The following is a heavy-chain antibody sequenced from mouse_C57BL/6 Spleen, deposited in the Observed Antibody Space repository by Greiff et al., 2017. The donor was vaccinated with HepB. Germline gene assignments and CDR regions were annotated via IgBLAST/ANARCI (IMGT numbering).Heavy chain of an antibody. D-gene: IGHD2-3*01. CDR3: ARTYDDGYTYYAMDY. CDR1: GYTFTSYW. J-gene: IGHJ4*01. CDR2: IDPSDSYT. Sequence: QVHVKQPGAELVMPGASVKLSCKASGYTFTSYWMHWVKQRPGQGLEWIGEIDPSDSYTNYNQKFKGKSTLTVDKSSSTAYMQLSSLTSEDSAVYYCARTYDDGYTYYAMDYWGQGTSVTVSS. V-gene: IGHV1-69*01.